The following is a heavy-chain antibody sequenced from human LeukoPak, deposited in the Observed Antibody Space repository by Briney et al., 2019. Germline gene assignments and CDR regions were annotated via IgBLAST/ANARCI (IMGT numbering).Heavy chain of an antibody. J-gene: IGHJ4*02. Sequence: GGSLRLSCAASGFTFSSYGMHWVRQAPGKGLEWVAVISYDGSNKYYADSVKGRFTTSRDNSKNTLYLQMNSLRAEDTAVYYCAKDGIVATFDYWGQGTLVTVSS. D-gene: IGHD1-26*01. V-gene: IGHV3-30*18. CDR1: GFTFSSYG. CDR3: AKDGIVATFDY. CDR2: ISYDGSNK.